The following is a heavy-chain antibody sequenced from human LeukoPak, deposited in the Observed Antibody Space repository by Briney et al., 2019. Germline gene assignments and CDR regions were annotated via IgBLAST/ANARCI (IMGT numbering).Heavy chain of an antibody. CDR1: GGSINTYY. Sequence: SETLSLTCTVSGGSINTYYWSWIRQPPGKGLEWIGYISYSGSTNYKPSLKSRVIISIDTSKNQFSLKLSSVTAADTAVYYCARVLADSGYYLNDAFDIWGQGTMVTVSS. D-gene: IGHD3-22*01. V-gene: IGHV4-59*01. J-gene: IGHJ3*02. CDR3: ARVLADSGYYLNDAFDI. CDR2: ISYSGST.